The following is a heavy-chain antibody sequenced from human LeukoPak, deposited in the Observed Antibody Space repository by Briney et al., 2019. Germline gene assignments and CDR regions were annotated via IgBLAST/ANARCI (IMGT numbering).Heavy chain of an antibody. CDR3: AREDYSLFTSLYYYYGMDV. V-gene: IGHV7-4-1*02. CDR2: INTNTGNP. J-gene: IGHJ6*02. CDR1: GYTFNTYG. D-gene: IGHD4-11*01. Sequence: GASVKVSCKASGYTFNTYGVNWVRQAPGQGLEWMGWINTNTGNPTYAQGFTGRFVFSLDTSVSTAYLQISSLKAEDTAVYYCAREDYSLFTSLYYYYGMDVWGQGTTVTVSS.